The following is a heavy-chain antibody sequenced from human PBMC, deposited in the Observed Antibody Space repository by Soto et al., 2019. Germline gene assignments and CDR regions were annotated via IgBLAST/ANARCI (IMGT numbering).Heavy chain of an antibody. CDR3: AGPRVDYYYYGMDV. J-gene: IGHJ6*02. V-gene: IGHV1-69*13. Sequence: SVKVSCKASGGTFSSYAISWVRQAPGQGLEWMGGIIPIFGTANYAQKFQGRVTITADESTSTAYMELSSLRSEDTAVYYCAGPRVDYYYYGMDVWGQGTTVTVSS. CDR2: IIPIFGTA. CDR1: GGTFSSYA.